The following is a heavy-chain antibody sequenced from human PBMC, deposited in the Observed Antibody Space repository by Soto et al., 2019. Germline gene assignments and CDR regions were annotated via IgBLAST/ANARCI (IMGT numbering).Heavy chain of an antibody. J-gene: IGHJ4*02. CDR3: ARYPYCSSTSCYRGGVD. CDR2: IDYSGST. CDR1: GGSIGSGDYY. Sequence: QVQLQESGPGLVKPSQTLSLTCTVSGGSIGSGDYYWSWIRQHPGKVLEWIGYIDYSGSTYYNPSLKSRVTISVDASKNQFSLKLTSVTAADTAVYDCARYPYCSSTSCYRGGVDWGQGTLVTVSS. V-gene: IGHV4-31*03. D-gene: IGHD2-2*02.